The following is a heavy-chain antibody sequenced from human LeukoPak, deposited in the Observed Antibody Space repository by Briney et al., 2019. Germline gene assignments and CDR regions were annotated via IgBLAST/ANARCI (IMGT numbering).Heavy chain of an antibody. Sequence: GGSLRLSCEASGFTFSSYNMHWVRQAPGKGLEWVTFIWDDGNDKHYADSVKGRFTISRDNSKNTLYLQMNSLRAEDTAVYYCAKDIRRGYNYGYDQFAYWGQGTLVTVSS. D-gene: IGHD5-18*01. CDR3: AKDIRRGYNYGYDQFAY. V-gene: IGHV3-30*02. CDR1: GFTFSSYN. CDR2: IWDDGNDK. J-gene: IGHJ4*02.